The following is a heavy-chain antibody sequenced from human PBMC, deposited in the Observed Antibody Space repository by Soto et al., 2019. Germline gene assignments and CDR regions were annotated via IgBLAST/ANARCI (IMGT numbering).Heavy chain of an antibody. CDR2: INHSGST. V-gene: IGHV4-34*01. D-gene: IGHD1-1*01. J-gene: IGHJ4*02. CDR3: ARARNDKPFHY. Sequence: QVQLQQWGAGLLKPSETLSLTCAVYGGSFSGYYWSWIRQPPGKGLEWIGEINHSGSTNYNPSLKSRVTISVDTSKNQFSLKLSSVTAADTAVYYCARARNDKPFHYWGQGTLVTVSS. CDR1: GGSFSGYY.